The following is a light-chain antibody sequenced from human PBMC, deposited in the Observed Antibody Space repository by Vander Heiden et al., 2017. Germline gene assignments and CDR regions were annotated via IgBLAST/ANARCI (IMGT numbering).Light chain of an antibody. CDR1: SSDVGSYNL. J-gene: IGLJ1*01. Sequence: QSALTQPASVSGSPGQSITIPCTGSSSDVGSYNLVSWYQQHPGKAPKLMIYEVNKRPSGISNRFSGSKSGNTASLTISGLQSEDEAHYYCCSYATSSTSYVFGTGTKVTVL. CDR2: EVN. V-gene: IGLV2-23*02. CDR3: CSYATSSTSYV.